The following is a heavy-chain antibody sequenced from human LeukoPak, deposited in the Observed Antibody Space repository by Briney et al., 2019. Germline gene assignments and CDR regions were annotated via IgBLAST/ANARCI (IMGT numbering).Heavy chain of an antibody. Sequence: ASVKVSCKASGGTFSSYAISWVRQAPGQGLEWMGGIIPIFGTANYAQKFQGRVTITADESTSTAYMELSSLRSEDTAVYYCARTQTDYYPFVYWGQGTLVTVSS. CDR3: ARTQTDYYPFVY. CDR2: IIPIFGTA. D-gene: IGHD3-22*01. J-gene: IGHJ4*02. CDR1: GGTFSSYA. V-gene: IGHV1-69*13.